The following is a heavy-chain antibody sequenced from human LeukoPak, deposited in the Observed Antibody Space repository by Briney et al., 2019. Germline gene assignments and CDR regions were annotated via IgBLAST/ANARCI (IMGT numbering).Heavy chain of an antibody. V-gene: IGHV3-15*01. D-gene: IGHD5-24*01. CDR1: GFTFSNAW. CDR3: TTESKLDGQFYY. J-gene: IGHJ4*02. CDR2: IKSKTDGGTT. Sequence: PGGSLRLSCAASGFTFSNAWMSWVRQAPGKGLEWVGRIKSKTDGGTTDYATPVKGRFTISRDDSKNTLYLQMNSLKTEDTAIYYCTTESKLDGQFYYWGQGTLATVSS.